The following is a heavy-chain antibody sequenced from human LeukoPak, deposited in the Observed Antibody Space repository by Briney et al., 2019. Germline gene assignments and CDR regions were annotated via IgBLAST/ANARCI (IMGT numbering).Heavy chain of an antibody. CDR3: ARDPNWNYVDY. CDR1: GFIFSDYY. V-gene: IGHV3-11*04. J-gene: IGHJ4*02. D-gene: IGHD1-1*01. CDR2: ISSSGTTI. Sequence: PGGSLRLSCAASGFIFSDYYMSWIRQAPGKGPEWVSYISSSGTTIYYADSVKGRFTISRDNAKNSLYLQMNSLRVEDSALYYCARDPNWNYVDYWGQGTLVTVSS.